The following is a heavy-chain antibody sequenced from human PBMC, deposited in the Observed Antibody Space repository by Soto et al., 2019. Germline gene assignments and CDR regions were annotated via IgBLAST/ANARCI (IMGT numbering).Heavy chain of an antibody. D-gene: IGHD1-26*01. CDR1: GFTFTSSA. Sequence: GASVKVSCKASGFTFTSSAVQWVRQARGQRLEWIGWIVVGSGNTNYAQKFQERVTITRDMSTSTAYMELSSLRSEDTAVYYCAADSDEQLSGSHAYWGQGTLVTVSS. CDR3: AADSDEQLSGSHAY. CDR2: IVVGSGNT. J-gene: IGHJ4*02. V-gene: IGHV1-58*01.